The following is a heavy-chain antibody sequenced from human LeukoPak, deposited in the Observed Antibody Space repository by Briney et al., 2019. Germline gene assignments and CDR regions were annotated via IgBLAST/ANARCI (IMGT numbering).Heavy chain of an antibody. Sequence: GGSLRLSCAASGFTFNSYSMNWVRQAPGKGLEWVSSISGSRSYIYYADSVKGRFTISTDNAKNSLYLQMNSLRAEDDTAVYYCASTRHLRSWGQGTLVTVSS. CDR3: ASTRHLRS. J-gene: IGHJ5*02. V-gene: IGHV3-21*01. CDR1: GFTFNSYS. CDR2: ISGSRSYI.